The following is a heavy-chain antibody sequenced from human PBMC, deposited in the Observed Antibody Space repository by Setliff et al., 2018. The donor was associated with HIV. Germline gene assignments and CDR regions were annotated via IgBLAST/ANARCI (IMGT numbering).Heavy chain of an antibody. CDR3: ARGASGSYYYYYYYYMDV. CDR2: IYYSGNT. Sequence: SETLSLTCTVSGGSVSSYYWSWIRQAAGQGLEWIGYIYYSGNTNYNPSLKSRVTISVDTSKNQFSLMLSSVTAADTAVYYCARGASGSYYYYYYYYMDVWGKGTTVTVSS. J-gene: IGHJ6*03. CDR1: GGSVSSYY. V-gene: IGHV4-59*02. D-gene: IGHD3-10*01.